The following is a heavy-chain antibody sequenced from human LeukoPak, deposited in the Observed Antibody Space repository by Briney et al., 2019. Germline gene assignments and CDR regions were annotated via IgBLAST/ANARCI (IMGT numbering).Heavy chain of an antibody. CDR3: AALGVNYDFWSGYYEALLAAQPYYYYGMDV. D-gene: IGHD3-3*01. J-gene: IGHJ6*02. CDR2: IVVGSGNT. CDR1: GFTFTSSA. V-gene: IGHV1-58*02. Sequence: ASVKVSCKASGFTFTSSAMQWVRQARGQRLEWIGWIVVGSGNTNYAQKFQERVTITRDMSTSTAYMELSSLRSEDTAVYYCAALGVNYDFWSGYYEALLAAQPYYYYGMDVWGQGTTVTVSS.